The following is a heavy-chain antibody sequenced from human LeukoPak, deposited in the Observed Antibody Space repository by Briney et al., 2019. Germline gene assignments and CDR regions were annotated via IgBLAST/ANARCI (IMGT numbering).Heavy chain of an antibody. CDR2: INTNTGNP. V-gene: IGHV7-4-1*02. J-gene: IGHJ4*02. CDR3: ARDEDTAMVTMEWGY. CDR1: GYTFTSYA. D-gene: IGHD5-18*01. Sequence: ASVKVSCKASGYTFTSYAMNWVRQAPGQGLEWMGWINTNTGNPTYAQGFTGRFVFSLDTSVSTAYLQISSLKAEDTAVYYCARDEDTAMVTMEWGYWGQGTLVTVSS.